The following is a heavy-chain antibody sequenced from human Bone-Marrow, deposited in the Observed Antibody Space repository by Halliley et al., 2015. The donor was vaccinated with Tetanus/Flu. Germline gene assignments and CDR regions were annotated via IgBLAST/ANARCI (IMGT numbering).Heavy chain of an antibody. J-gene: IGHJ5*02. CDR2: IYYTGRS. V-gene: IGHV4-59*03. D-gene: IGHD4-17*01. Sequence: WIGHIYYTGRSKYSPSLESRVTISVDTSRKQFSLGVTSVTAEDTAVYYCARVYDYGDSYYYDLWGPGTLLTVSS. CDR3: ARVYDYGDSYYYDL.